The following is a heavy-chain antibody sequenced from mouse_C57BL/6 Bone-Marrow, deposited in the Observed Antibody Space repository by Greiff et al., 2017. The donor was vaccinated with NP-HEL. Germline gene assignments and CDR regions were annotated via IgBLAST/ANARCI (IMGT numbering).Heavy chain of an antibody. CDR3: TTFNDYDGYSFDY. CDR2: IAPENGDT. Sequence: EVQLQQSGAELVRPGASVKLSCTASGFNIKDDYMHWVKQRPEQGLEWIGWIAPENGDTEYASKFQGKAPITADTSSNTAYLQLSSLTSDDTAVYYCTTFNDYDGYSFDYWGQGTTLTVSS. CDR1: GFNIKDDY. D-gene: IGHD2-4*01. J-gene: IGHJ2*01. V-gene: IGHV14-4*01.